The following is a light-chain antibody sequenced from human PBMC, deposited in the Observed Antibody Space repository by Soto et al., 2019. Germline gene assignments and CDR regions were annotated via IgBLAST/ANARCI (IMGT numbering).Light chain of an antibody. CDR1: QSISSY. J-gene: IGKJ2*01. CDR2: AAS. V-gene: IGKV1-39*01. Sequence: DIQMTQSPSSLSASVGDRVTITCRASQSISSYLNWYQQKPGKASKLLIYAASSLQSGVPSRFSGSGSGTDFTLTISSLQPEDFPTYYCQQSYNTPYTFGQGTKLEIK. CDR3: QQSYNTPYT.